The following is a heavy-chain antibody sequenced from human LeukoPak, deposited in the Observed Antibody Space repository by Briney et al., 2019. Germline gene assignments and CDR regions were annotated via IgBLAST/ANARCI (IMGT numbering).Heavy chain of an antibody. D-gene: IGHD1-26*01. V-gene: IGHV1-69*13. CDR2: IILIFGTA. J-gene: IGHJ4*02. CDR3: ASVEQETVFGYSSVAIDY. CDR1: GGTFSRYA. Sequence: SVKVSCKASGGTFSRYAISWVRQAPGQGLEWMGGIILIFGTANYAQKSQGRVTITADESTSTAYMELSSLRSEDTAVYYCASVEQETVFGYSSVAIDYWGQGTLVTVSS.